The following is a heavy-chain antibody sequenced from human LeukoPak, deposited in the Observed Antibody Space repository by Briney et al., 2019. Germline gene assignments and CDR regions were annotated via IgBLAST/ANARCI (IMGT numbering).Heavy chain of an antibody. D-gene: IGHD2-15*01. Sequence: GGSLRLSCLTSGFTLSTNAMSWVRQAPGKGLEWISGISGSGASTYYADSVKGRFTISRDDSRNTLYLQMNSLRGDDTAVYYCARESGGTAGPDYGGQGTLVTVSS. V-gene: IGHV3-23*01. CDR1: GFTLSTNA. J-gene: IGHJ4*02. CDR3: ARESGGTAGPDY. CDR2: ISGSGAST.